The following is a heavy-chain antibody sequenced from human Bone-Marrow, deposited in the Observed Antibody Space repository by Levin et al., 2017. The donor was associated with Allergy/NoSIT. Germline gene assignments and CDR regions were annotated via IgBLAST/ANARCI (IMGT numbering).Heavy chain of an antibody. CDR3: ARKYYYRSGSHYYDVFDF. CDR2: ISGSADSS. Sequence: QPGGSLRLSCAASGFTFSSYAMSWVRQAPGKGLDWLSAISGSADSSAYAGSVRGRFTISRDNSKNILFLQMNDLGAEDTAVYYCARKYYYRSGSHYYDVFDFWGQGTMVTVSS. CDR1: GFTFSSYA. J-gene: IGHJ3*01. V-gene: IGHV3-23*01. D-gene: IGHD3-10*01.